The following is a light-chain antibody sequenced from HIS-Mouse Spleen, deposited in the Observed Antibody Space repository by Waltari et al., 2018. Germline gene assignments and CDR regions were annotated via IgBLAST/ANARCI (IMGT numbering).Light chain of an antibody. J-gene: IGLJ2*01. CDR1: SSDVGGYNY. CDR2: DVS. V-gene: IGLV2-14*03. CDR3: SSYTSSSTLV. Sequence: QSALTQPASVSGSPGPSITISCTGTSSDVGGYNYFSWYQQNPGKAPKLMIYDVSNRPSGVSNRFSGSKSGNTASLTISGLQAEDEADYYCSSYTSSSTLVFGGGTKLTVL.